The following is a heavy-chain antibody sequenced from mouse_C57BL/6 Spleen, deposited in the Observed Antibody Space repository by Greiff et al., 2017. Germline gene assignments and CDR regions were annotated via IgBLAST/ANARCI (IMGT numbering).Heavy chain of an antibody. Sequence: EVKLEESGGGLVKPGGSLKLSCAASGFTFSDYGMHWVRQAPGKGLEWVAYISSGSSTIYYADTVKGRFTISRDNAKNTLFLQMTRLRSEDTAMYYCAKLGRFAYWGQGTLVTVSA. D-gene: IGHD4-1*01. CDR1: GFTFSDYG. V-gene: IGHV5-17*01. J-gene: IGHJ3*01. CDR3: AKLGRFAY. CDR2: ISSGSSTI.